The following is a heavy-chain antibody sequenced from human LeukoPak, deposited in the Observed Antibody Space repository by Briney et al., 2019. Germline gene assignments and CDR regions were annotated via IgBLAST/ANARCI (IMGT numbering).Heavy chain of an antibody. CDR2: INPDSGGT. CDR1: GYTFTGYY. Sequence: ASVKVSCKASGYTFTGYYMHWVRQAPGQGLEWMGWINPDSGGTNYEQKFQGRVTMTRDTSISTAYMELSRLRSDDTAVYYCARDVGGYCSSTSCYNFEYWGQGTLVTVSP. J-gene: IGHJ4*02. V-gene: IGHV1-2*02. CDR3: ARDVGGYCSSTSCYNFEY. D-gene: IGHD2-2*02.